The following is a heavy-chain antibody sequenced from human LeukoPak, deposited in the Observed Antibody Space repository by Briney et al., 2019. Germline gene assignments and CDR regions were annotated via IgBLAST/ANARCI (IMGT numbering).Heavy chain of an antibody. CDR1: GFTVSSNY. CDR3: ASLGHFDWLFKRYYGMDV. V-gene: IGHV3-66*01. D-gene: IGHD3-9*01. J-gene: IGHJ6*02. CDR2: IYSGGST. Sequence: GGSLRLSCAASGFTVSSNYLSWVRQAPGKGLEWVSVIYSGGSTSYADSVKGRFTISRDNSKNTLYLQMNSLRAEDTAVYYCASLGHFDWLFKRYYGMDVWGQGTTVTVSS.